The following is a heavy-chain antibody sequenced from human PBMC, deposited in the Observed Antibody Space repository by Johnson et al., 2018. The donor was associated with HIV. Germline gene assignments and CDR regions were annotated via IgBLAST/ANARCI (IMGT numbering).Heavy chain of an antibody. CDR3: TSSGSYHPWAFDI. V-gene: IGHV3-15*01. D-gene: IGHD1-26*01. J-gene: IGHJ3*02. Sequence: VQLVESGGGLVKPGGSLRLSCAASGFTFSNAWMSWVRQAPGKGLEWVGRIKSKTDGGTTDYAAPVKGRFTISRDDSKNTLYLQMNSLKTEDTAVYYCTSSGSYHPWAFDIWGQGTMVTVSS. CDR1: GFTFSNAW. CDR2: IKSKTDGGTT.